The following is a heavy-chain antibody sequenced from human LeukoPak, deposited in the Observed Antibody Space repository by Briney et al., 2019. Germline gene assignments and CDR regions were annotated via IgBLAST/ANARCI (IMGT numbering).Heavy chain of an antibody. Sequence: GGSLRLSCVASGFTFSNYAMSWVRQAPGKGLELVSGIYGSDDKTVYGDAVKGRFTISRDNSKSTLYLQMNSLRADDTAVYYCAKTQGYYDAWGQGALVTVYS. D-gene: IGHD2-15*01. CDR2: IYGSDDKT. CDR1: GFTFSNYA. J-gene: IGHJ5*02. V-gene: IGHV3-23*01. CDR3: AKTQGYYDA.